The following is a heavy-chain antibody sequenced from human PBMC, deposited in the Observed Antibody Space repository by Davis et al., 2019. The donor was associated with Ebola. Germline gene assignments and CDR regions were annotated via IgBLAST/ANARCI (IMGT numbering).Heavy chain of an antibody. Sequence: PGGSLRLSCAASGFTVSNFYMSWVRQTPGKGLEWVSVFYVGGATYYAGSVRGRFTISRDESKNTLNLQMTTLRADDTAVYFCARGDGYNFWDFWGQGTLVTVSS. CDR1: GFTVSNFY. J-gene: IGHJ4*02. CDR3: ARGDGYNFWDF. CDR2: FYVGGAT. V-gene: IGHV3-53*01. D-gene: IGHD5-24*01.